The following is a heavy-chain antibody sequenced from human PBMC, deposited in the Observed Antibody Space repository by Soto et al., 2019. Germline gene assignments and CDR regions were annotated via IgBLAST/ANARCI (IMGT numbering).Heavy chain of an antibody. Sequence: EVQLVESGEGLVQPGGSLRLSCAASGFTFSSYAMHWVRQAPGKGLEYVSAISSNGGSTYYADSVKGRFTISRDNSKNTLYLQMGSLRAEDMAVYYCARAKTQWLGLVDYWGQGTLVTVSS. CDR3: ARAKTQWLGLVDY. CDR1: GFTFSSYA. V-gene: IGHV3-64*02. J-gene: IGHJ4*02. CDR2: ISSNGGST. D-gene: IGHD6-19*01.